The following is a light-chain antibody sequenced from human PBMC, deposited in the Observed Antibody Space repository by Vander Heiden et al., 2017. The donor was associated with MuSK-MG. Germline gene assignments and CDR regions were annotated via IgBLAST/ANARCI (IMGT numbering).Light chain of an antibody. J-gene: IGKJ5*01. CDR1: QDISNY. CDR3: QQDDNLPIT. CDR2: DAS. Sequence: DIQMTQSPSSLSASVGDRVTITCHASQDISNYLNWYQQKPGKAPKLLIYDASNLETGVPSRFSGSGSGTDFTFTISSLQPEDIATYYCQQDDNLPITFGQGTLLEIK. V-gene: IGKV1-33*01.